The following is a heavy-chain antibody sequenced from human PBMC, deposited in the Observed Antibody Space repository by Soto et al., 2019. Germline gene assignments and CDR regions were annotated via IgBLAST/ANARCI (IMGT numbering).Heavy chain of an antibody. V-gene: IGHV1-46*01. CDR2: INPSGGST. CDR1: GYTFTSYY. D-gene: IGHD3-22*01. Sequence: ASVKVSCKASGYTFTSYYMHWVRQAPGQGLEWMGIINPSGGSTSYAQKFQGRVTMTRDTSTSTVYMELSSLRSEDTAVYYCARDRGLVQYYYDSSGYPDYWGQGTLVTVSS. J-gene: IGHJ4*02. CDR3: ARDRGLVQYYYDSSGYPDY.